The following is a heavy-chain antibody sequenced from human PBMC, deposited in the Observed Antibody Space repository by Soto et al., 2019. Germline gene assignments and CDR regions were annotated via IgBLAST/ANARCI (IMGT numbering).Heavy chain of an antibody. Sequence: ASVKVSCKASGYTFTGYYMRWVRQAPGQGLEWIGWINPNSGGTNYAQKFQGWVTMTRDTSISTAYMELSRLRSDDTAVYYCARGPLRGTARFYYYYGMDVWGQGTTVTVSS. D-gene: IGHD5-18*01. CDR2: INPNSGGT. J-gene: IGHJ6*02. CDR3: ARGPLRGTARFYYYYGMDV. V-gene: IGHV1-2*04. CDR1: GYTFTGYY.